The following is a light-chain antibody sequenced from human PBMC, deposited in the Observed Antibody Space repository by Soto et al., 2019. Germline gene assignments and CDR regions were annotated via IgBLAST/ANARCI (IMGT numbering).Light chain of an antibody. Sequence: QSALTQPPSASGSPGQSVTISCTGTSSDVGGYNYVSWYQQHPGKAPTLIIYEVSKRPSGVPDRFSGSKSGNTASLTVSGLQAEDEADYYCSSYAGSNNLVFVGGTKLTVL. CDR2: EVS. V-gene: IGLV2-8*01. J-gene: IGLJ2*01. CDR3: SSYAGSNNLV. CDR1: SSDVGGYNY.